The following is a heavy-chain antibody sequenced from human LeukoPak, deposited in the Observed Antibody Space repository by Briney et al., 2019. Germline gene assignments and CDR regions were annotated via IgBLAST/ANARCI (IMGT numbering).Heavy chain of an antibody. CDR1: GGSISSYY. J-gene: IGHJ5*02. Sequence: SETLSLTCTVSGGSISSYYWSWIRQPAGKGLEWIGYIYHSGSTYYNPSLKSRVTISVDRSKNQFSLKLSSVTAADTAVYYCARGLLSSARLSWFDPWGQGTLVTVSS. CDR2: IYHSGST. D-gene: IGHD2-15*01. CDR3: ARGLLSSARLSWFDP. V-gene: IGHV4-59*12.